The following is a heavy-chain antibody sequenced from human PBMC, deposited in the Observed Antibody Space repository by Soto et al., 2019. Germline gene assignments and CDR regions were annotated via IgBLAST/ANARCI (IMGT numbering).Heavy chain of an antibody. CDR3: AKDRYSSSAYYYYGMDA. CDR1: GFIFDDYA. Sequence: EVQLVESGGGLVQPGRSLRLSCAASGFIFDDYAMHWVRQAPGTGLEWVEVISGNSGSLGYAESVKGRFTISRDNAKNALYLQMNRLRAEDTALYYCAKDRYSSSAYYYYGMDAWGQGTTVTVSS. D-gene: IGHD6-6*01. J-gene: IGHJ6*02. V-gene: IGHV3-9*01. CDR2: ISGNSGSL.